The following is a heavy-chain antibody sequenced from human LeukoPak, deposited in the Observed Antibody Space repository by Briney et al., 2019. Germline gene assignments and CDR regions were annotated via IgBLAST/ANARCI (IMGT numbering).Heavy chain of an antibody. J-gene: IGHJ4*02. Sequence: GGSLRLSCAASGFTFSSYGMHWVRQAPGKGLEWVAVIWYDGSNKYYADSVKGRFTISRDNSKNTLYLQMNSLRAEDTAVYYCAKDPAGYSSGWYGDEYYFDYWGQGTLVTVSS. V-gene: IGHV3-30*02. CDR1: GFTFSSYG. CDR2: IWYDGSNK. D-gene: IGHD6-19*01. CDR3: AKDPAGYSSGWYGDEYYFDY.